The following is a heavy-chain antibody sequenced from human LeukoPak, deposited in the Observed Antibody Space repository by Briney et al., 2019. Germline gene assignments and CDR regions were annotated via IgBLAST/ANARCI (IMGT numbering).Heavy chain of an antibody. D-gene: IGHD3-10*01. Sequence: GGSLRPSCAASGFTFSSYSMNWVRQAPGKGLEWVSSISSSSSYIYYADSVKGRFTISRDNAKNSLYLQMNSLRAEDTAVYYCASFYGSGSYYRSWGQGTLVTVSS. CDR1: GFTFSSYS. CDR2: ISSSSSYI. J-gene: IGHJ4*02. V-gene: IGHV3-21*01. CDR3: ASFYGSGSYYRS.